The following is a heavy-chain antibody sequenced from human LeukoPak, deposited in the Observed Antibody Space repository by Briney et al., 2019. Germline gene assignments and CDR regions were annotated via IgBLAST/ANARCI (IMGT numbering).Heavy chain of an antibody. Sequence: PSETLSLTCTVSGGSISSSSYYWGWIRQPPGKGLEWIGSIYYSGSTYYNPSLKSRVTISVDTSKNQFSLKLSSVTAADTAVYYCARPLPGVLLWFGEGYDAFDIWGQGTMVTVSS. CDR3: ARPLPGVLLWFGEGYDAFDI. J-gene: IGHJ3*02. CDR1: GGSISSSSYY. D-gene: IGHD3-10*01. V-gene: IGHV4-39*01. CDR2: IYYSGST.